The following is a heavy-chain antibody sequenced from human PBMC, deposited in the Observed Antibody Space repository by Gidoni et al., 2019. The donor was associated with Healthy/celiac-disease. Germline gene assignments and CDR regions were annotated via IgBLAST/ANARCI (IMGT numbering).Heavy chain of an antibody. D-gene: IGHD6-6*01. J-gene: IGHJ6*02. CDR2: MNPNSGNT. CDR1: GYTFTSYD. Sequence: QVQLVQSGAEVKKPGASVKVSCKASGYTFTSYDINWVRQATGQGLEWMGWMNPNSGNTGYAQKFPGRVTMTRNTSISTAYMELSSLRSEDTAVYYCARGGVRVAARLSDGMDVWGQGTTVTVSS. CDR3: ARGGVRVAARLSDGMDV. V-gene: IGHV1-8*01.